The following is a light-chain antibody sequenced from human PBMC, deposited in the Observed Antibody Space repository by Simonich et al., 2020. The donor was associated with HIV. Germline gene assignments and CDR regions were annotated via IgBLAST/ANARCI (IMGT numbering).Light chain of an antibody. J-gene: IGLJ2*01. CDR1: RSDVGGYDY. CDR2: DVT. V-gene: IGLV2-14*01. CDR3: CSYTSTSNVI. Sequence: QSALTQPASVSGSPGQSITISCAGTRSDVGGYDYVSWYQQHPGQAPKLLIYDVTERPAGLSERFSGSKSGNTASLTISGLQAEDEADYYCCSYTSTSNVIFGGGTKLTVL.